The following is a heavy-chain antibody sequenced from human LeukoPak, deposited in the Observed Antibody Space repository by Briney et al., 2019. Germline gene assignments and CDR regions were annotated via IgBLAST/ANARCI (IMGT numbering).Heavy chain of an antibody. D-gene: IGHD6-19*01. CDR1: GYTFTGYY. V-gene: IGHV1-2*02. CDR3: AREGSGWYGNFDY. J-gene: IGHJ4*02. Sequence: ASVTVSCKASGYTFTGYYMHWVRQAPGQGLEWMGWINPDSGGTNYAQKFQGRVTMTRDTSISTAYMEVSRLRSDDTAVYYCAREGSGWYGNFDYWGQGTLVTVSS. CDR2: INPDSGGT.